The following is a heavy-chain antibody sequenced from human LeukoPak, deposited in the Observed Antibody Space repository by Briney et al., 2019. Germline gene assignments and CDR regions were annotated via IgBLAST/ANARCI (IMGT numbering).Heavy chain of an antibody. CDR3: ARDGYCDTSGFVAFDY. D-gene: IGHD3-22*01. Sequence: GGEVRLSCAASGFTFSNYWMNWARQAPGKGLEWVASIREDGSEKYYVDSVKSRFTNSRDNAKNSLYLQMNSLRAEDTAVYYCARDGYCDTSGFVAFDYWGQGTLVTVSS. V-gene: IGHV3-7*05. CDR1: GFTFSNYW. J-gene: IGHJ4*02. CDR2: IREDGSEK.